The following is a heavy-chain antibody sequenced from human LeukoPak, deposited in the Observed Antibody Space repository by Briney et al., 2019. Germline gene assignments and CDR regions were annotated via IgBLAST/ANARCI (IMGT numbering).Heavy chain of an antibody. CDR3: ARDGVDFDIIGYYYRAFDI. CDR2: IYYSGST. V-gene: IGHV4-59*01. J-gene: IGHJ3*02. D-gene: IGHD3-22*01. Sequence: PSETLSLTCTVSGGSINSYYWSWIRQPPGKGLEWIGYIYYSGSTNYNPSLRTRVPQSVDTSKNHSSLKLTSVTAADTAGYYCARDGVDFDIIGYYYRAFDIWGRGTMVTVSS. CDR1: GGSINSYY.